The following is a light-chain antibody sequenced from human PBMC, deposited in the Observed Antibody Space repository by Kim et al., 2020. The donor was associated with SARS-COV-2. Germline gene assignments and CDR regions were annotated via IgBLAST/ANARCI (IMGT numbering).Light chain of an antibody. CDR2: YDS. J-gene: IGLJ3*02. V-gene: IGLV3-21*04. CDR1: NIGSKS. Sequence: PGKTARSTCGGNNIGSKSVHWYQQKPGPAPVLVIYYDSDRPSGIPERFSGSNSGNTATLTISRVEAGDEADYYCQVWDSSSDHPVFGGGTQLTVL. CDR3: QVWDSSSDHPV.